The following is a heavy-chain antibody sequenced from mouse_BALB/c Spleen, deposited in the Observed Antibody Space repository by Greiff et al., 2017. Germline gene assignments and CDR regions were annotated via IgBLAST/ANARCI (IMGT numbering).Heavy chain of an antibody. CDR3: ARDHGYYFDY. V-gene: IGHV3-6*02. CDR2: ISYDGSN. CDR1: GYSITSGYY. J-gene: IGHJ2*01. Sequence: EVQLMESGPGLVKPSQSLSLTCSVTGYSITSGYYWNWIRQFPGNKLEWMGYISYDGSNNYNPSLKNRISITRDTSKNQFFLKLNSVTTEDTATYYCARDHGYYFDYWGQGTTLTVSS. D-gene: IGHD2-2*01.